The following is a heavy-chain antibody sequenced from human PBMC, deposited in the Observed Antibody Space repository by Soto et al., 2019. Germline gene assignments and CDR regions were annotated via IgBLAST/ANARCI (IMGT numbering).Heavy chain of an antibody. V-gene: IGHV3-11*06. CDR3: ARGKYSSGWYPFDY. J-gene: IGHJ4*02. CDR2: ISSSSSYT. CDR1: GFTFSDYY. Sequence: GSLRLSCAASGFTFSDYYMSWIRQAPGKGLEWVSYISSSSSYTNYADSVKGRFTISRDNAKNSLYLQMNSLRAEDTAVYYCARGKYSSGWYPFDYWGQGTLVTVSS. D-gene: IGHD6-19*01.